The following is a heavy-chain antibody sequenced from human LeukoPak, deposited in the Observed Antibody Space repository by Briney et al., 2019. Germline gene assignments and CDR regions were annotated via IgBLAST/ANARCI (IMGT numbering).Heavy chain of an antibody. CDR3: ARQIAVADYYMDV. CDR2: IYPGDSDT. D-gene: IGHD6-19*01. Sequence: GESLKISCKGSGYIFISYWIVWVRQMPGKGLEWMGIIYPGDSDTRYSPSFQGQVTISADKSISTAYLQWSSLKASDTAMYYCARQIAVADYYMDVWGKGTTVTVSS. J-gene: IGHJ6*03. V-gene: IGHV5-51*01. CDR1: GYIFISYW.